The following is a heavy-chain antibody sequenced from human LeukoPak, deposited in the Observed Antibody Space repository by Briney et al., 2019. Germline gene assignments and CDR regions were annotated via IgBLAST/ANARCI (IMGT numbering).Heavy chain of an antibody. CDR3: AEGGNSNLYYFDY. J-gene: IGHJ4*02. V-gene: IGHV3-23*01. Sequence: GGSLRLSCVASGLTFSSYAMKWIRQAPGKGLEWVSGISGSGGSTYYADSVKGRFTISRDNSKNTLYLQMNSLRAEDTAVYYCAEGGNSNLYYFDYWGQGTLVTVSS. CDR1: GLTFSSYA. D-gene: IGHD1-7*01. CDR2: ISGSGGST.